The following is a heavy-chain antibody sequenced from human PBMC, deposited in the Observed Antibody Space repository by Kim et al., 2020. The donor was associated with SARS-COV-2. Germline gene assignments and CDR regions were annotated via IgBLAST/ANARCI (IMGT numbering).Heavy chain of an antibody. Sequence: GGSLRLSCAASGFTFSNAWMSWVRQAPGKGLEWVGRIQSTTDGGTTDYAAPVKGRFTISRDDSKNTLYLQMNSLKTEDTDEYYCTTAQKTYDFWGQGTL. CDR1: GFTFSNAW. J-gene: IGHJ4*02. V-gene: IGHV3-15*01. CDR2: IQSTTDGGTT. CDR3: TTAQKTYDF.